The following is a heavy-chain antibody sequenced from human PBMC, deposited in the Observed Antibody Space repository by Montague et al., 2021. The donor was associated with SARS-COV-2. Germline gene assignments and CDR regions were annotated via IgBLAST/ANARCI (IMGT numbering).Heavy chain of an antibody. J-gene: IGHJ4*02. V-gene: IGHV4-59*01. CDR3: ARVSPRWLQFDPYFDY. CDR2: IYYSGST. Sequence: SETLSLTCTVSGGSISSYYWSWIRQPPGKGLEWIGYIYYSGSTNYNPSLKSRVTISVDTSKNQFSLKLSSVTAADTAVCYCARVSPRWLQFDPYFDYWGQGTLVTVSS. D-gene: IGHD5-24*01. CDR1: GGSISSYY.